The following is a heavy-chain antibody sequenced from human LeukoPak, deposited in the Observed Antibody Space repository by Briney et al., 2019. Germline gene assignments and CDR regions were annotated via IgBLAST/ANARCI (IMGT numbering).Heavy chain of an antibody. Sequence: GGSLRLSCAASGFTFSSYEMNWVRQAPGKGLEWVSYISSSGSTIYYADSVKGRFTISRDNAKNSLYLQMNSLRAEDTAVYYCARALVRWSAYLYYFDYWGQGTLVTVSS. CDR3: ARALVRWSAYLYYFDY. CDR1: GFTFSSYE. J-gene: IGHJ4*02. V-gene: IGHV3-48*03. D-gene: IGHD3-3*01. CDR2: ISSSGSTI.